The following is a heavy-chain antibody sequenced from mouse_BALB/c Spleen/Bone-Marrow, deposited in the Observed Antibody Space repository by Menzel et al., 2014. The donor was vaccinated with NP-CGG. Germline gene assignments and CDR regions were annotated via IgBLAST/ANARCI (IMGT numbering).Heavy chain of an antibody. Sequence: QVQLQQSGPGLVQPSQSLSITCTVSGFSLSYYGVHWIRQSPGKGPEWLGVIWSGGITDYNASFISRLSISKDNSKSQVFFTMNSLQANDTAIYYCARSPSMDYWGPGTSVTVSS. CDR1: GFSLSYYG. J-gene: IGHJ4*01. CDR3: ARSPSMDY. V-gene: IGHV2-2*02. CDR2: IWSGGIT.